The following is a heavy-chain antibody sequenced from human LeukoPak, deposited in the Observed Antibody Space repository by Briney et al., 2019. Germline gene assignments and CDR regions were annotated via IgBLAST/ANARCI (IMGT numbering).Heavy chain of an antibody. CDR1: GYTFTKYT. J-gene: IGHJ5*02. CDR3: ARDSGTEEGWFDP. V-gene: IGHV1-3*01. CDR2: IIAGNGNP. Sequence: ASVKVSCKASGYTFTKYTIHWVRQAPGQRLQWMGWIIAGNGNPRYSQNFQGRVTFTRDTSATTAYMELSSLKFEDTAVYCCARDSGTEEGWFDPWGQGTLVTVSS.